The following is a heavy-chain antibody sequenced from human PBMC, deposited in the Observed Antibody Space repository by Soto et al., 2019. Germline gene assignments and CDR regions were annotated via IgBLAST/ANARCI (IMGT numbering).Heavy chain of an antibody. CDR1: GGSVSSGSYY. Sequence: SETLSLTCTVSGGSVSSGSYYWSWIRQPPGKGLEWIGYIYYSGSTNYNPSLKSRVTISVDTSKNQFSLKLSSVTAADTAVYYCARDSPLPDYGGNTYFDYWGQGTLVTVSS. D-gene: IGHD4-17*01. CDR3: ARDSPLPDYGGNTYFDY. J-gene: IGHJ4*02. V-gene: IGHV4-61*01. CDR2: IYYSGST.